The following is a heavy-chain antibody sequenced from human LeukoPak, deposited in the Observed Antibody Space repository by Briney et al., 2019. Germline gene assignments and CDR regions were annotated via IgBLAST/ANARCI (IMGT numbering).Heavy chain of an antibody. CDR2: INSDGSST. V-gene: IGHV3-74*01. J-gene: IGHJ4*02. CDR1: GFTFSSHW. D-gene: IGHD2-2*01. Sequence: GGSLRLSCAASGFTFSSHWMHWVRQGPGKGLVWVPRINSDGSSTTYADSVKGRFTISRDNAKNSLYLQMNSLRAEDTAVYYCARDCSSTSCYQAFDYWGQGTLVTVSS. CDR3: ARDCSSTSCYQAFDY.